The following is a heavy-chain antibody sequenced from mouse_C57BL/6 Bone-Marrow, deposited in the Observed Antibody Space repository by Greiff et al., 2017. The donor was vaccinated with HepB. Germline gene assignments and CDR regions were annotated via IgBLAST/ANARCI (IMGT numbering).Heavy chain of an antibody. CDR2: VNPGSGGT. J-gene: IGHJ2*01. V-gene: IGHV1-54*01. CDR1: GYAFTNYL. Sequence: VQLQQSGAELVRPGTSVKVSCKASGYAFTNYLIEWVKQRPGQGLEWIGVVNPGSGGTNYNEKFKGKATLTADKSSSTAYMQLSSLTSEDSAVYVCASVVAPYYFDYWGQGTTLTVSS. D-gene: IGHD1-1*01. CDR3: ASVVAPYYFDY.